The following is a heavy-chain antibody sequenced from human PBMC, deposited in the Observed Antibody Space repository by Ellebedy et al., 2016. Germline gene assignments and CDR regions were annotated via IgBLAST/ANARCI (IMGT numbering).Heavy chain of an antibody. CDR1: GGSFSGYY. D-gene: IGHD6-13*01. CDR3: ARQGRGAAAGFDY. CDR2: IYYSGST. Sequence: GSLRLSCAVYGGSFSGYYWSWIRQPPGKGLDWIGYIYYSGSTNYNPSLKSRVIISVDTSKNQFSLKLSSVTASDTAVYYCARQGRGAAAGFDYWGQGTLVTVSS. V-gene: IGHV4-59*08. J-gene: IGHJ4*02.